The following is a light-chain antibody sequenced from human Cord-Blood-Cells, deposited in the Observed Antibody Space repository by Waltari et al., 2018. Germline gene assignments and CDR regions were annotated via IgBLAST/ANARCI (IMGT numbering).Light chain of an antibody. V-gene: IGKV4-1*01. CDR3: QQYYSTPLT. Sequence: DIVMTQSPDSLAVSLGERATINCKSSQSVLYSSNNKNYLAWYQQKPGQPPKLLIYWASTRESGVPDRFIGSGSGTDFTLPISSLQAEDVAVYYCQQYYSTPLTFGGGTKVEIK. J-gene: IGKJ4*01. CDR2: WAS. CDR1: QSVLYSSNNKNY.